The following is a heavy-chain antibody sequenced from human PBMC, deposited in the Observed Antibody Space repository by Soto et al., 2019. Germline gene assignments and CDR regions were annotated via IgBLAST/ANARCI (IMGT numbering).Heavy chain of an antibody. CDR3: ARDFTAGATYSGPSYYAMDV. Sequence: LRLSCAASGFTFSTYGMHWVRQAPGKGLEWVAGIRYDGSNQYYADPVKGQFTISRDNSKNTLYMQMDSLRADDTAVYYCARDFTAGATYSGPSYYAMDVWGQGTTVTVSS. CDR2: IRYDGSNQ. CDR1: GFTFSTYG. V-gene: IGHV3-33*01. J-gene: IGHJ6*02. D-gene: IGHD1-26*01.